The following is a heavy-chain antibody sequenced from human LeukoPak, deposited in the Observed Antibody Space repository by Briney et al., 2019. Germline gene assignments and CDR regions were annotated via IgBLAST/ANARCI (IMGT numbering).Heavy chain of an antibody. CDR3: ARHSTFFGVVIIKGRVRGPFDY. V-gene: IGHV4-34*01. D-gene: IGHD3-3*01. J-gene: IGHJ4*02. Sequence: PSETLSLTCAVYGGSFSGYYWSWIRQPPGKGLEWIGEINHSGSTNYNPSLKSRVTISVDTSKNLFSLKLSSVTAADTAVYYCARHSTFFGVVIIKGRVRGPFDYWGQGTLVTVSS. CDR1: GGSFSGYY. CDR2: INHSGST.